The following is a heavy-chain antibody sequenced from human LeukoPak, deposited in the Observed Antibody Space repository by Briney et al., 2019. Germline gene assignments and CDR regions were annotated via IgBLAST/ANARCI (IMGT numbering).Heavy chain of an antibody. J-gene: IGHJ4*02. V-gene: IGHV3-73*01. D-gene: IGHD3-22*01. CDR3: AKGERDSSVYQWYFDD. Sequence: GGSLRLSCAASGFTFSGSAMHWVRQASGKGLEWVGRIRSKANSYATAYAASVKGRFTISRDDSKNTAYLQMNSLRTDDTAVYYCAKGERDSSVYQWYFDDWGQGTLVTVSS. CDR1: GFTFSGSA. CDR2: IRSKANSYAT.